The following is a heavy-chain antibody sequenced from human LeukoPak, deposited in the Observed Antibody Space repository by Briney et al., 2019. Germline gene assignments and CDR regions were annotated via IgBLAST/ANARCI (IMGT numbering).Heavy chain of an antibody. Sequence: KPSETLSLTCAVYGGSFSGYYWGWIRQPPGKGLEWIGSIYYSGSTYYNPSLKSRVTISVDTSKNQFSLKLSSVTAADTAVYYCARQTRDIVVVSIWFDPWGQGTLVTVSS. D-gene: IGHD2-2*01. CDR3: ARQTRDIVVVSIWFDP. V-gene: IGHV4-39*01. CDR2: IYYSGST. J-gene: IGHJ5*02. CDR1: GGSFSGYY.